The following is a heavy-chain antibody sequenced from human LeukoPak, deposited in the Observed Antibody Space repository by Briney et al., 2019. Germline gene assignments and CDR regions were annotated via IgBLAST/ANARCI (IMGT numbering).Heavy chain of an antibody. V-gene: IGHV3-48*04. CDR2: ISSSGSTI. CDR1: GFTFSSYC. CDR3: ARALGIVDTDNY. Sequence: PGGSLRLSCVVSGFTFSSYCMNWVRQAPGKGLEWVSYISSSGSTIYYADSVKGRFTISRDNAKNSLYLQMNSLRAEDTAVYYCARALGIVDTDNYWGQGTLVTVSS. D-gene: IGHD5-18*01. J-gene: IGHJ4*02.